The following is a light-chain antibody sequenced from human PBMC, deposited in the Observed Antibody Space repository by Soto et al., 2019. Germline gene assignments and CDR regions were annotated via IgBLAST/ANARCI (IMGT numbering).Light chain of an antibody. V-gene: IGKV2-28*01. Sequence: DIVRTQSPLSLPVTPGEPASISCRSSQSLLHSNGYNDLVWYLQKPGQSPQLLIYFGSNRASGGHDRFSGSGSGTDFTLNISREEAEDVGFDYCMPALKTPWTFGQWTKVDIK. J-gene: IGKJ1*01. CDR1: QSLLHSNGYND. CDR3: MPALKTPWT. CDR2: FGS.